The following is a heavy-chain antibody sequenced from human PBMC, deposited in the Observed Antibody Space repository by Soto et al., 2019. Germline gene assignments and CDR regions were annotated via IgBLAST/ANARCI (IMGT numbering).Heavy chain of an antibody. CDR1: GGSISSSSYY. V-gene: IGHV4-39*01. Sequence: QLQLQESGPGLVKPSETLSLTCTVSGGSISSSSYYWGWIRQPPGKGLEWIGSIYYSGSTYYNPSLKSPVTVSVDTSKHQFSLKLSSVTAADTAVYYCARQGPDYYQIWDFELWGRGTRVTVSS. J-gene: IGHJ2*01. CDR3: ARQGPDYYQIWDFEL. D-gene: IGHD3-10*01. CDR2: IYYSGST.